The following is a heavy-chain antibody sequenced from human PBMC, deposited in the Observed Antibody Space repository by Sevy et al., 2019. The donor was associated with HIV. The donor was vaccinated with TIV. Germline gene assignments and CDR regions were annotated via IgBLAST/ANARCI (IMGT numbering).Heavy chain of an antibody. D-gene: IGHD6-13*01. CDR3: AKNPGSSWQKHIDY. CDR1: GFTFSSYG. V-gene: IGHV3-30*18. Sequence: GGSLRLSCAASGFTFSSYGMHWVRQAPGKGLEWVAVISYDGSNKYYADSVKGRFTISRDNSKNTLYLQMNSLRAEDTAVYYCAKNPGSSWQKHIDYWGQGTLVTVSS. J-gene: IGHJ4*02. CDR2: ISYDGSNK.